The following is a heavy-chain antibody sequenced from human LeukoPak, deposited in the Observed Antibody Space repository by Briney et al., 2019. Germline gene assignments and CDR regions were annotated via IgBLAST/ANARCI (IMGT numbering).Heavy chain of an antibody. CDR3: ARGYGGNSFYFDY. D-gene: IGHD4-23*01. Sequence: ASVKVSCKASGYTFTSYYMHWVRKAPAQGLEWMGIINPSGGSTNNAQKFQGRVTMTRDTSTSTVYMELSSLRSEDTAVYYCARGYGGNSFYFDYWGQGTLVTVSS. J-gene: IGHJ4*02. V-gene: IGHV1-46*01. CDR1: GYTFTSYY. CDR2: INPSGGST.